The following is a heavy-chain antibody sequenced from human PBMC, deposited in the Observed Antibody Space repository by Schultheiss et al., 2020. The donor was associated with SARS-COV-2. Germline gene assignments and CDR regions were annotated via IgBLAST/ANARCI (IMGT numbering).Heavy chain of an antibody. V-gene: IGHV4-31*03. CDR1: GGSISSGGYY. Sequence: TLSLTCTVSGGSISSGGYYWSWIRQHPGKGLEWIGYIYYSGSTYYNPSLKSRVTISVDTSKNQFSLKLSSVTAADTAVYYCARVAGYCSSTSCSRAHYYYGMDVWGQGTTVTVSS. D-gene: IGHD2-2*01. J-gene: IGHJ6*02. CDR2: IYYSGST. CDR3: ARVAGYCSSTSCSRAHYYYGMDV.